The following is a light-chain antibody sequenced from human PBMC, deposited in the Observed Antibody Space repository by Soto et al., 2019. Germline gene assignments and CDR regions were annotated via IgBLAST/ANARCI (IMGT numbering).Light chain of an antibody. V-gene: IGKV3-15*01. J-gene: IGKJ1*01. CDR1: QSLRSS. Sequence: TQSAYTLSVSLGERATLSCRASQSLRSSLAWYQQKPGQAPRLLIYDASTRATGIPARFSGSGSGTDFTLTISGLQSEDFAVYYCQQYNNWPQTFGQGTKVDIK. CDR3: QQYNNWPQT. CDR2: DAS.